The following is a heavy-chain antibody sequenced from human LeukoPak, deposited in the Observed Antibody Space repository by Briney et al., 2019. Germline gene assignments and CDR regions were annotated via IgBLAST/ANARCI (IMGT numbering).Heavy chain of an antibody. CDR3: AREDSSGWLDFDY. CDR2: IRYDGSNK. CDR1: GFTFSSYG. Sequence: GGSLRLSCAASGFTFSSYGMHWVRQAPGKGLEWVAFIRYDGSNKYYADSVKGRFTISRDNAKNSLYLQMNSLRDEDTAVYYCAREDSSGWLDFDYWGQGTLVTVSS. V-gene: IGHV3-30*02. D-gene: IGHD6-19*01. J-gene: IGHJ4*02.